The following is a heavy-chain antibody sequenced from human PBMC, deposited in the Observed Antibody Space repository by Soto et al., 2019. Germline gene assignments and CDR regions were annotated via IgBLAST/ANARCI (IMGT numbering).Heavy chain of an antibody. CDR1: GFTFSSYG. J-gene: IGHJ4*02. Sequence: QVQLVESGGGVVQPGRSLRLSCAASGFTFSSYGMHWVRQAPGKGLEWVAVIWYDGSNKYYADSVKGRFTISRDNSKNTLDLQMNSLRAEDTAVYYCGRDLAYDSSGYGDYWGQGTLVTVSS. D-gene: IGHD3-22*01. CDR3: GRDLAYDSSGYGDY. V-gene: IGHV3-33*01. CDR2: IWYDGSNK.